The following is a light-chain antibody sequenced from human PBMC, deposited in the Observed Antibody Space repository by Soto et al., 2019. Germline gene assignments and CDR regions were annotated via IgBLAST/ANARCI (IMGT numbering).Light chain of an antibody. Sequence: IEMTQSPSTLSASVGDRVTITCRASQSVSDWLAWYQQKPGNPPKLLIYDTSRLASAVRSRFSASGSGTEFTLAVSGLQAGDCAADYCHQHNIYTWRFGEAAKGDI. V-gene: IGKV1-5*01. CDR1: QSVSDW. J-gene: IGKJ1*01. CDR3: HQHNIYTWR. CDR2: DTS.